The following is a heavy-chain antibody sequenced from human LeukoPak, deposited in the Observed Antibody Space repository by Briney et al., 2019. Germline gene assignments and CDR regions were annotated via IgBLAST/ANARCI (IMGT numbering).Heavy chain of an antibody. V-gene: IGHV4-59*01. J-gene: IGHJ5*02. Sequence: KASETLSLTCSVSGGSIRSYFWSWIRQPPGKGLEWIGHIYSSGSTNFNPSLESRVTISVDTSKNQFSLNLNSVTAADTAVYYCARDFPSATGAWDRWFDPWGQGTLVTVSS. CDR3: ARDFPSATGAWDRWFDP. CDR1: GGSIRSYF. CDR2: IYSSGST. D-gene: IGHD7-27*01.